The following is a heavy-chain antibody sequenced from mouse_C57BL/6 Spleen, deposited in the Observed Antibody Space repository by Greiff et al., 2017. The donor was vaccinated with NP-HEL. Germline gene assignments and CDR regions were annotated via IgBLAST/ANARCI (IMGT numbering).Heavy chain of an antibody. CDR2: ISYDGSN. D-gene: IGHD2-5*01. V-gene: IGHV3-6*01. J-gene: IGHJ3*01. CDR1: GYSITSGYY. CDR3: ARVEYYSNSAWFAY. Sequence: DVKLQESGPGLVKPSQSLSLTCSVTGYSITSGYYWNWIRQFPGNKLEWMGYISYDGSNNYNPSLKNRISLTRDTSKNQFFLKLNSVTTEDTATYYCARVEYYSNSAWFAYWGQGTLVTVSA.